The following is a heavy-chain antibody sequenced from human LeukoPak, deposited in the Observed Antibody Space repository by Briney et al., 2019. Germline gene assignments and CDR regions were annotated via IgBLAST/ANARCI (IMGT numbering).Heavy chain of an antibody. CDR3: AKDQLGEELLGDY. Sequence: GGSLRLSCAASGFTFSSYGMHWVRQAPGKGLEWVAFIRYDGSNKYYADSMKGRFTISRDNSKNTLYLQMNSLRAEDTAVYYCAKDQLGEELLGDYWGQGTLVTISS. CDR1: GFTFSSYG. CDR2: IRYDGSNK. V-gene: IGHV3-30*02. J-gene: IGHJ4*02. D-gene: IGHD1-26*01.